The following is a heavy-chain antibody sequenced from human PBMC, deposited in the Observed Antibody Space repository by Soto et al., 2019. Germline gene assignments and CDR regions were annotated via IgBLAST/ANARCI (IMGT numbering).Heavy chain of an antibody. CDR3: ARSSTGYGGAV. J-gene: IGHJ4*02. CDR1: GGSITSGSYY. D-gene: IGHD3-9*01. Sequence: PSETLSPTATFSGGSITSGSYYWSWIRQHPGKGLEWIGYIFYSGTTYYNPSLKSRVTISVDTSKNQFSLKVTSVTATDTAVYYCARSSTGYGGAVWGQG. V-gene: IGHV4-31*03. CDR2: IFYSGTT.